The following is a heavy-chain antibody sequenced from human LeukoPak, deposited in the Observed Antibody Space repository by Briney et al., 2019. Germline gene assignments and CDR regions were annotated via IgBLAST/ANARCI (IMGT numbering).Heavy chain of an antibody. CDR2: INPSGGST. J-gene: IGHJ5*02. V-gene: IGHV1-46*01. D-gene: IGHD3-10*01. Sequence: GASVKVSCKASGYTFTGYYMHWVRQAPGQGLEWMGIINPSGGSTSYAQKFQGRVTMTRDMSTSTVYMELSSLRSEDTAVYYCARDSSVRGVPYNWFDPWGQGTLVTVSS. CDR3: ARDSSVRGVPYNWFDP. CDR1: GYTFTGYY.